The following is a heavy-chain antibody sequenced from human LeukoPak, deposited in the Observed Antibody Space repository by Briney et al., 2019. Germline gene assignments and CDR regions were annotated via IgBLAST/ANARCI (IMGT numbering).Heavy chain of an antibody. V-gene: IGHV4-39*07. Sequence: SETLSLTCTVSGGSISSSSYYWGWIRQPPGKGLEWIGSIYYSGSTYYNPSLKSRVTISVDTSKNQFSLRLSSVTAADTAVYYCARELNYGSGSYYDYWGQGTLVTVSS. CDR3: ARELNYGSGSYYDY. D-gene: IGHD3-10*01. CDR2: IYYSGST. J-gene: IGHJ4*02. CDR1: GGSISSSSYY.